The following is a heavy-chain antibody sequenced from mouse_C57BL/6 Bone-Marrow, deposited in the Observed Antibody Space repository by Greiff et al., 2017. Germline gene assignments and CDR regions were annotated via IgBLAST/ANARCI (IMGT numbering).Heavy chain of an antibody. Sequence: QVQLQQPGAELVKPGASVKMSCKASGYTFTSYWITWVKQRPGQGLEWIGDIYPGSGSTNYNEKFKSKATLTVDTSSSTAYMQLSSLTSEDSAVYYCAREGDSSGPGYFDYWGQGTTLTVSS. D-gene: IGHD3-2*02. CDR1: GYTFTSYW. J-gene: IGHJ2*01. CDR3: AREGDSSGPGYFDY. V-gene: IGHV1-55*01. CDR2: IYPGSGST.